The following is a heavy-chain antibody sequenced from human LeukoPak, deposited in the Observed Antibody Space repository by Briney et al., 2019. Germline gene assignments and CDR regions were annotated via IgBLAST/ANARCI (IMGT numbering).Heavy chain of an antibody. CDR3: ATTSSGSHGGY. CDR1: GGSISSSSYY. Sequence: SETLSLTCAVYGGSISSSSYYWGWIRQPPGKGLEWIGSIYYSGSTYYNPSLKSRVTISVDTSKNQFSLKLSSVTAADTAVYYCATTSSGSHGGYWGEGTLVTVSS. CDR2: IYYSGST. D-gene: IGHD1-26*01. J-gene: IGHJ4*02. V-gene: IGHV4-39*01.